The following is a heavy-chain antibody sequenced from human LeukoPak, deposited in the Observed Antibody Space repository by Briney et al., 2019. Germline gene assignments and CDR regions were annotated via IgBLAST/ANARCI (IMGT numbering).Heavy chain of an antibody. CDR2: IRKDGSGK. J-gene: IGHJ4*02. Sequence: SRRCLRLSCAVSGFTLSNYAMHWVRQAPGKGMEWVAFIRKDGSGKSYTDSARGRFTISRDNSKKILYLEMSSLRPEDTSVYYCDCSSTTGYAWGNYWGQGTLVTVSS. CDR1: GFTLSNYA. CDR3: DCSSTTGYAWGNY. D-gene: IGHD2-2*01. V-gene: IGHV3-30*02.